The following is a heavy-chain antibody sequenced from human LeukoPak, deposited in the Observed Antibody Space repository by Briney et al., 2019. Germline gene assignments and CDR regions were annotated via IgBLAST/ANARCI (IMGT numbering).Heavy chain of an antibody. J-gene: IGHJ4*02. CDR1: GFPLSSYG. CDR2: ISYDGSNE. Sequence: GGSLSLSCPAPGFPLSSYGMHLVRQAPGKGMEWGAFISYDGSNEYYADSVKGRFTISRDNSKNTLYLQMNSLRAEDTAVYYCAKDPTGDFKFDYWGQGTLVIVSS. V-gene: IGHV3-30*18. CDR3: AKDPTGDFKFDY. D-gene: IGHD2-21*02.